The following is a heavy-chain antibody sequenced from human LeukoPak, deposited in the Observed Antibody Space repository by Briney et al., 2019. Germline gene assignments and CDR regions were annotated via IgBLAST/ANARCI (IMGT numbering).Heavy chain of an antibody. D-gene: IGHD3-3*01. CDR1: GGSISSSSYY. Sequence: SETLSLTCTVSGGSISSSSYYWGWIRQPPGKGLEWIGSIYYSGSTYYNPSLKSRVTISVDTSKNQFSLKLSSVTAADTAVYYCARDVPGSLVQTIFGEVNTPSDPWGREPWSPSPQ. CDR2: IYYSGST. J-gene: IGHJ5*02. V-gene: IGHV4-39*02. CDR3: ARDVPGSLVQTIFGEVNTPSDP.